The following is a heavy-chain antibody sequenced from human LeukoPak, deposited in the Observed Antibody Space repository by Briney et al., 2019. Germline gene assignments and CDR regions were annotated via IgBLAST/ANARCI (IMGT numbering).Heavy chain of an antibody. J-gene: IGHJ4*02. CDR1: GFTFSSYE. CDR2: ISSSAHRI. CDR3: ARSMGPTGLSS. Sequence: PGGSLRLSCAASGFTFSSYEMNWIRQAPGKGLEWVSYISSSAHRIYYADSVKGRFTITRDNAKNSLYLQMNSLRAEDTATYYCARSMGPTGLSSWGQGTLATVSS. V-gene: IGHV3-48*03. D-gene: IGHD1-26*01.